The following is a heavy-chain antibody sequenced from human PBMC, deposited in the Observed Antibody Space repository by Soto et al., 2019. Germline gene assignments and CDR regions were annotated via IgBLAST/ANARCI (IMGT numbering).Heavy chain of an antibody. V-gene: IGHV1-69*06. Sequence: QVQLEQSGSEVKKSGSSVKVSCKASGYSFSSHAVSWVRQAPGQGLEWMVGIIPVFGTPSYAQKFHGRVTISADKSTNTSSLELRSLRSEDTAVYYCARGGALSTSWYWGDGLDSWGQGTQVTVSS. CDR3: ARGGALSTSWYWGDGLDS. CDR2: IIPVFGTP. CDR1: GYSFSSHA. D-gene: IGHD6-13*01. J-gene: IGHJ4*02.